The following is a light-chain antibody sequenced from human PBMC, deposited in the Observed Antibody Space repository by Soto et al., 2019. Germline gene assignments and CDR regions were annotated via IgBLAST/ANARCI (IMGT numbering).Light chain of an antibody. Sequence: QSPPNQYLTPGERATLSCRASQKISNKYLAWYQQKPGQAPRLLIFGASTRASGIPDRFSGRGSGTDFTLTISRLEPEDFAVYYCQQYDLGFTFGPGTKVDIK. CDR1: QKISNKY. CDR2: GAS. CDR3: QQYDLGFT. V-gene: IGKV3-20*01. J-gene: IGKJ3*01.